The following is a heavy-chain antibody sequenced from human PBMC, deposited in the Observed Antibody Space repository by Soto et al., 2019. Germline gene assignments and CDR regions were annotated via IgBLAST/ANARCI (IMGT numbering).Heavy chain of an antibody. J-gene: IGHJ5*02. V-gene: IGHV3-30*18. CDR2: ISYDGSNK. Sequence: PGGSLRLSCAASGFTFSSYGMHWVRQAPGKGLEWVAVISYDGSNKYYADSVKGRFTISRDNSKNTLYLQMNSLRAEDTAVYYCAKGVPLGYCSSTSCPETFDPWGQGTLVTVSS. CDR1: GFTFSSYG. D-gene: IGHD2-2*01. CDR3: AKGVPLGYCSSTSCPETFDP.